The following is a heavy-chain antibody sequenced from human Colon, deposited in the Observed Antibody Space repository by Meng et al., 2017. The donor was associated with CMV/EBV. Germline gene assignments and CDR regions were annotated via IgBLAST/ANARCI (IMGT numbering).Heavy chain of an antibody. CDR1: GYMFNVYY. V-gene: IGHV1-2*02. CDR2: MNPNSGET. J-gene: IGHJ4*02. D-gene: IGHD2-15*01. Sequence: ASVKVSCKASGYMFNVYYIHWVRQARGQGREWMGWMNPNSGETNYAQKFQDRVTLTRDTSTGTAFMDLTSLRSDDTAVYYCARLLSGGWERDLGDYWGQGTLVTVSS. CDR3: ARLLSGGWERDLGDY.